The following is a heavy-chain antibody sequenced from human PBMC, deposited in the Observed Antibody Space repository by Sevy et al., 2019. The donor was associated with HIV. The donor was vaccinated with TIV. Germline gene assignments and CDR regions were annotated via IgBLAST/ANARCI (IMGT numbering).Heavy chain of an antibody. CDR2: IKSIIDGGAA. CDR1: GFDFANAW. CDR3: STDDLISY. Sequence: GGSLRLSCTASGFDFANAWMNWVRQAPGKGLEWVGHIKSIIDGGAADYAAPVKGRFTISRHDSKNTLYLHMNSLKAEDTAVYYCSTDDLISYWGRGTLVTVSS. V-gene: IGHV3-15*07. J-gene: IGHJ4*02.